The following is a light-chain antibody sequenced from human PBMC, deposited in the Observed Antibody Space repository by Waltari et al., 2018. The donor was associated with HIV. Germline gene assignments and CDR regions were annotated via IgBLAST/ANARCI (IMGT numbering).Light chain of an antibody. J-gene: IGKJ1*01. CDR1: QNIRNY. V-gene: IGKV1-39*01. Sequence: DIQMTQSPSSLSASVGDRGTITCRASQNIRNYLNWYQQKPGKAPKLLIYAASSLESGVPSRFSGGGSATDFILTISSLQPEDFATYYCQQSYSTLRTFGQGTKVEIK. CDR3: QQSYSTLRT. CDR2: AAS.